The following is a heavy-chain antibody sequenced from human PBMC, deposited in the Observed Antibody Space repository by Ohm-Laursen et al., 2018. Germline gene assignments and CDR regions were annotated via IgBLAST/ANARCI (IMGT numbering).Heavy chain of an antibody. V-gene: IGHV3-9*01. CDR1: GFTFDNYA. Sequence: SLRLSCAASGFTFDNYAMHWVRQAPGKGLEWVSGISWNNGYIGYADSVKGRFTISRDNAKNSLYLQMNSLRAEDTAVYYCARDSSQTGDDYWGQGTLVTVSS. D-gene: IGHD7-27*01. CDR2: ISWNNGYI. CDR3: ARDSSQTGDDY. J-gene: IGHJ4*02.